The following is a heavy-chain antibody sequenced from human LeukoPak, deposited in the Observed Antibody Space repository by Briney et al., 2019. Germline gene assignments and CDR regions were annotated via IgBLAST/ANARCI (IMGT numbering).Heavy chain of an antibody. CDR3: ARHLTVDTAILHLDY. J-gene: IGHJ4*02. D-gene: IGHD5-18*01. CDR1: GYSFTSYW. V-gene: IGHV5-51*01. CDR2: IYPGDSDT. Sequence: GESLKISCKGSGYSFTSYWIGWVRQMPGKGLEWMGIIYPGDSDTGYSPSFQGQVTISADKSISTAYLQWSSLKASDTAMYYCARHLTVDTAILHLDYWGQGTLVTVSS.